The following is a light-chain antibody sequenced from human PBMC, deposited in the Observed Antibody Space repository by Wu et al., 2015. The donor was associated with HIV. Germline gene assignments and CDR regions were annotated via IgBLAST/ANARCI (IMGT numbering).Light chain of an antibody. J-gene: IGKJ4*01. CDR1: QDISKS. CDR3: QQYYSSRPS. Sequence: IQMTQSPSSLSASVGDRVNITCRASQDISKSLGWYQEKPGKVPKLLIYDASNLESGVPLRFSGSGSGTDYTLTINCLQPEDFATYYCQQYYSSRPSFGGGPRW. CDR2: DAS. V-gene: IGKV1-NL1*01.